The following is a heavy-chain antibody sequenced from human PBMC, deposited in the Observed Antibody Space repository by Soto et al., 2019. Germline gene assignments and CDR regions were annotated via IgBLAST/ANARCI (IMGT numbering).Heavy chain of an antibody. Sequence: QVQLVESGGGVVQPGRSLRLSCAASGFTFRSYGMHWVRQAPGEGLEWVAVIWNDGSERYYADAVKGRFTISRDNSKNTLDLQMNSLRAEDTAVYYCARDRAGVGSNIDVWGQGTTVTVSS. CDR2: IWNDGSER. J-gene: IGHJ6*02. D-gene: IGHD1-26*01. CDR3: ARDRAGVGSNIDV. V-gene: IGHV3-33*01. CDR1: GFTFRSYG.